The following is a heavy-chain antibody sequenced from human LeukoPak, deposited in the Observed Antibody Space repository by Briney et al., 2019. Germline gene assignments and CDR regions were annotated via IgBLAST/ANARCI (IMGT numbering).Heavy chain of an antibody. CDR1: GFTVSSNY. Sequence: GGSLRLSCAASGFTVSSNYMSWVRQAPGKGLEWVSVIYSGGSTYYADSVKGRFTISRDNSKNTLYLQMNSPRAEDTAVYYCAREGLNYYGSRDYYFDYWGQGTLVTVSS. CDR3: AREGLNYYGSRDYYFDY. D-gene: IGHD3-22*01. J-gene: IGHJ4*02. V-gene: IGHV3-53*01. CDR2: IYSGGST.